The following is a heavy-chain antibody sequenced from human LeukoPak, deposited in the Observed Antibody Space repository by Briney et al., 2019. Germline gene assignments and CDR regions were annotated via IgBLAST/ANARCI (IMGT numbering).Heavy chain of an antibody. CDR1: GGSFSGYY. D-gene: IGHD2-2*01. CDR3: ARGEVVPAAPDY. J-gene: IGHJ4*02. V-gene: IGHV4-34*01. Sequence: KAAETLSLTCAVYGGSFSGYYWSWIRQPPGKGLEWIGEINNSGSTNYNPSLKSRVTISVDTSKNQFSLKLSSVTAADTAVYYCARGEVVPAAPDYWGQGTLVTASS. CDR2: INNSGST.